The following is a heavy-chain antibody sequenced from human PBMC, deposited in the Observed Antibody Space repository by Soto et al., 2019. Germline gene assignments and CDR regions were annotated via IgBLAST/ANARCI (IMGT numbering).Heavy chain of an antibody. CDR2: ISGGDGGST. V-gene: IGHV3-23*01. CDR1: TFTFSNYA. D-gene: IGHD3-16*01. Sequence: EVQLLESGGGLLQPGESLRLSCAASTFTFSNYAMTWVRQAPGTGLEWVSSISGGDGGSTFYADSVKGRFTISRDNSKNTLYVQMNSLRVDDTALYYCASGLITRDYFDLWGQGTLVTVSS. J-gene: IGHJ4*02. CDR3: ASGLITRDYFDL.